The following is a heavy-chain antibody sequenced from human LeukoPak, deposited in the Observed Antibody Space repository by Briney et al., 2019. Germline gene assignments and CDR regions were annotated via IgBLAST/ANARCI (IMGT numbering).Heavy chain of an antibody. D-gene: IGHD3-10*01. CDR3: ATAGFYGSGSYYY. J-gene: IGHJ4*02. V-gene: IGHV1-2*02. CDR1: GYTFTDYY. CDR2: LNPDSGAT. Sequence: GASVKVSCKASGYTFTDYYMHWVRQAPGQGLEWMGWLNPDSGATDYAQTFQGRVTMTRDTSISTAYMELSRLRSDDTAMYYCATAGFYGSGSYYYWGQGTLVTVSS.